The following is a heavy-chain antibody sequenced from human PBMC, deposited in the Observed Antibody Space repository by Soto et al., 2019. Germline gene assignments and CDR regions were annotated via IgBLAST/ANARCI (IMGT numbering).Heavy chain of an antibody. V-gene: IGHV1-69*06. CDR3: ARYVPAAGFHYYYYYGMDV. D-gene: IGHD2-2*01. Sequence: ASVKVSCKASGVTFSSYAISWVRQAPGQGLEWMGGIIPIFGTANYAQKFQGRVTITADKSTSTAYMELSSLRSEDTAVYYCARYVPAAGFHYYYYYGMDVWGQGTTVTVSS. CDR1: GVTFSSYA. CDR2: IIPIFGTA. J-gene: IGHJ6*02.